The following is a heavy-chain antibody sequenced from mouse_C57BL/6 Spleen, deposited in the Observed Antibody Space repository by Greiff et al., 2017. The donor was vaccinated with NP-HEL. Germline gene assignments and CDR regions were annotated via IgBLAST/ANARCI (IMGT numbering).Heavy chain of an antibody. D-gene: IGHD1-1*01. CDR2: INPSSGYT. Sequence: VQRVESGAELVKPGASVKLSCTASGYTFTSYWMHWVKQRPGQGLEWIGYINPSSGYTKYNQKFKDKATLTADKSSSTAYMQLSSLTYEDSAVYYCARGSSEGYFDVWGTGTTVTVSS. CDR3: ARGSSEGYFDV. CDR1: GYTFTSYW. V-gene: IGHV1-7*01. J-gene: IGHJ1*03.